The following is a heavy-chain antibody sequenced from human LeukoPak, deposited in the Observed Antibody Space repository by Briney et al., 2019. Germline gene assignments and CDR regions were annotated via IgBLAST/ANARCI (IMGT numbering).Heavy chain of an antibody. J-gene: IGHJ4*02. V-gene: IGHV1-2*02. CDR3: ARMVRWTGYSDY. CDR1: GYTFSDYY. CDR2: INPNSSDT. Sequence: GASVKVSCKASGYTFSDYYMHWVRQAPGQGLEWMGWINPNSSDTNYAQKFQGRVTMTRDTSINTAYMELSRLTFDDTAIYYCARMVRWTGYSDYWGQGTLVTASS. D-gene: IGHD3/OR15-3a*01.